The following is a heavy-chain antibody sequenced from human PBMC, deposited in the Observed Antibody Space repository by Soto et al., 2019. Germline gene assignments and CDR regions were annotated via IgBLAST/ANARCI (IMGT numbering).Heavy chain of an antibody. CDR2: ISKDGMNK. V-gene: IGHV3-30*04. D-gene: IGHD6-19*01. CDR1: GFSFSSYA. J-gene: IGHJ5*02. Sequence: QVRLVESGGGVVQPGRSLRLSCTASGFSFSSYAMYWFRQPPGKGLEWVAVISKDGMNKNYADSVKGRVTVSRDNANYSLDLQLKSLRGVDTAMYYCARDMYSSDYFVKWFEPWGQGTMVTVSS. CDR3: ARDMYSSDYFVKWFEP.